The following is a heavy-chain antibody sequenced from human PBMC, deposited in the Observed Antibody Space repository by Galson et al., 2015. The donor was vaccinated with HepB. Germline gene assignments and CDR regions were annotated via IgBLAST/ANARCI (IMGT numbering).Heavy chain of an antibody. Sequence: LSLTCTVSGGSISSYYWSWIRQPPGKGLEWIGYIYYSGSTNYNPSLKSRITISVDTSKNQFSLKLSSVTAADTAVYYCARGLGYDFWSGYPFDYWGQGTLVTVSS. CDR2: IYYSGST. J-gene: IGHJ4*02. CDR1: GGSISSYY. CDR3: ARGLGYDFWSGYPFDY. D-gene: IGHD3-3*01. V-gene: IGHV4-59*01.